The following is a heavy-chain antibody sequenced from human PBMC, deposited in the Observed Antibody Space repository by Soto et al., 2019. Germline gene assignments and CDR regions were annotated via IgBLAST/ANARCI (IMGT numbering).Heavy chain of an antibody. J-gene: IGHJ4*02. CDR2: IIPIFDTA. CDR1: GGTLSNYA. D-gene: IGHD5-18*01. CDR3: SREGVDSDVVTFFDY. Sequence: QVQLVQSGAEVKKPGSSVKVSCKTSGGTLSNYAISWLRQAPGQGPEWMGSIIPIFDTANYAQKFQGRVTITADESTSTVYMELSSLRSEDTAVYYCSREGVDSDVVTFFDYRGQGTLVTVSS. V-gene: IGHV1-69*15.